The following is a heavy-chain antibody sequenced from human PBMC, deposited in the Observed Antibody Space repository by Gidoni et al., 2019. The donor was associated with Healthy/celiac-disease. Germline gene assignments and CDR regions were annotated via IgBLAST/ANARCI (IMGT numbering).Heavy chain of an antibody. CDR1: GGSFSGYY. V-gene: IGHV4-34*01. Sequence: QVQLQQWGAGLLQPSETLSLTCAVYGGSFSGYYWSWIRQPPGKGLEWIGEINHSGSTNYNPSLKSRVTISVDTSKNQFSLKLSSVTAADTAVYYCARSGITGTSPFDYWGQGTLVTVSS. CDR3: ARSGITGTSPFDY. CDR2: INHSGST. J-gene: IGHJ4*02. D-gene: IGHD1-20*01.